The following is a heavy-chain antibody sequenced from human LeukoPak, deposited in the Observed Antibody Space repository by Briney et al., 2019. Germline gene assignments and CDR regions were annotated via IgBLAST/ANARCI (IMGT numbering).Heavy chain of an antibody. CDR2: ISTSGAST. J-gene: IGHJ4*02. CDR1: GFTFSIYT. D-gene: IGHD6-19*01. CDR3: AKGGSGWYGHFDH. Sequence: SGGSLRLSCSASGFTFSIYTMYWVRQAPGKGLEWVSGISTSGASTYSADSVKGRFTISRDNSKNTFFLQMNSLRVEDTAVYYCAKGGSGWYGHFDHWGQGALVTVSS. V-gene: IGHV3-23*01.